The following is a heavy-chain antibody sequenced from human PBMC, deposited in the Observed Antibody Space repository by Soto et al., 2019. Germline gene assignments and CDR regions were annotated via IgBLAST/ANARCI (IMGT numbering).Heavy chain of an antibody. CDR3: ARHGDTAMSRTPYGMDV. V-gene: IGHV4-39*01. CDR2: IYYSGST. J-gene: IGHJ6*02. D-gene: IGHD5-18*01. Sequence: TLSLTCPVSGGSISSSSYYWGWIRQPPGKGLEWIGSIYYSGSTYYNPSLKRRVTISVDTSKNQFSLKLSSVTAADTAVYYCARHGDTAMSRTPYGMDVWGQGTTVTVSS. CDR1: GGSISSSSYY.